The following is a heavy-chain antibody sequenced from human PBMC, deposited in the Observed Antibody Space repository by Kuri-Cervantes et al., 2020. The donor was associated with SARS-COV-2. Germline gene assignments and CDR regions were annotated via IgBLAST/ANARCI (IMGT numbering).Heavy chain of an antibody. CDR1: GYTFIYSH. J-gene: IGHJ4*02. Sequence: GESLKISCAASGYTFIYSHMSWIRQAPGKGLEWVSYISSDSSHTNNAESVKGRFTISRDNAKNSLYLQMNSLRAEDMAVYYCAREAYYDFWSGYHTRTDYFDYWGQGTLVTVSS. V-gene: IGHV3-11*06. D-gene: IGHD3-3*01. CDR3: AREAYYDFWSGYHTRTDYFDY. CDR2: ISSDSSHT.